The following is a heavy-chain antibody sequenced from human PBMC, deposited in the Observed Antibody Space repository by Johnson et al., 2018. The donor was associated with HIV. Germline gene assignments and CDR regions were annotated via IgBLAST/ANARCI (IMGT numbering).Heavy chain of an antibody. D-gene: IGHD6-6*01. CDR2: ISSSGSTI. V-gene: IGHV3-11*04. Sequence: QVQLVESGGGVAQPGRSLRLSCAASGFTFRDYYMSWIRQAPGKGLEWVSYISSSGSTIYYADSVKGRFTISRDNAKNSLYLQMNSLRAEDTAVYYCAGLRAARPRSFDIWGQGTMVTVSS. CDR3: AGLRAARPRSFDI. CDR1: GFTFRDYY. J-gene: IGHJ3*02.